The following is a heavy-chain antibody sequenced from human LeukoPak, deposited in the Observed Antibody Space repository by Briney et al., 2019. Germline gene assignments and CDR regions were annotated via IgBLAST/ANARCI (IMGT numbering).Heavy chain of an antibody. CDR1: GFTLSTYA. Sequence: PGGSLRLSCAASGFTLSTYAMSWVRQTPGKGLELVAATSSSDAGTYHADSVRGRFTISRDNSKNTLYLQMNSLRAEDAAVYFCAKEIWFGELLPGYWGQGTLVTVSS. CDR2: TSSSDAGT. V-gene: IGHV3-23*01. J-gene: IGHJ4*02. D-gene: IGHD3-10*01. CDR3: AKEIWFGELLPGY.